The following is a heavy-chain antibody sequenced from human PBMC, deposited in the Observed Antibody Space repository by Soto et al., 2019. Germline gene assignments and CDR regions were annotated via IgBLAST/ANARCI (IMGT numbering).Heavy chain of an antibody. CDR1: GFTFSNSA. J-gene: IGHJ3*02. V-gene: IGHV1-58*01. CDR3: AAELYSGGSCCSFDI. Sequence: SVKVSCKTSGFTFSNSAVQWVRQARGQRLEWMGWIVVGSGNTKYAQKFRERVTITRDMSTSTAHMEVSSLAPEDTAVYYCAAELYSGGSCCSFDIWGQGTTVTVSS. D-gene: IGHD2-15*01. CDR2: IVVGSGNT.